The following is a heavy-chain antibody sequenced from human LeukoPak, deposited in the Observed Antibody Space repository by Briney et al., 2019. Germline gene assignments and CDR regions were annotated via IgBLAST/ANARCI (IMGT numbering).Heavy chain of an antibody. CDR2: ISGSGGST. V-gene: IGHV3-23*01. D-gene: IGHD2-15*01. CDR3: AALYCSGGSCQAP. CDR1: GFTFSSYA. J-gene: IGHJ5*02. Sequence: GGSLRLSCAASGFTFSSYAMSWVRQAPGKGLEWVSAISGSGGSTYYADSVKGRFTISRDNSKNTLYLQMNSLRAEDTAVYYCAALYCSGGSCQAPWGQRTLVTVSS.